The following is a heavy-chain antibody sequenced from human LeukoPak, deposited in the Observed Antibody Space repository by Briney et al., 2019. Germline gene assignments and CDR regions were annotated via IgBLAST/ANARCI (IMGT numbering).Heavy chain of an antibody. J-gene: IGHJ3*02. V-gene: IGHV1-69*06. D-gene: IGHD2-15*01. CDR1: GYTFTSYY. CDR3: ARYIVVVVAATRRFRAFDI. CDR2: IIPIFGTA. Sequence: SVKVSCKASGYTFTSYYMHWVRQAPGQGLEWMGGIIPIFGTANYAQKFQGRVTITADKSTSTAYMELSSLRSEDTAVYYCARYIVVVVAATRRFRAFDIWGQGTMVTVSS.